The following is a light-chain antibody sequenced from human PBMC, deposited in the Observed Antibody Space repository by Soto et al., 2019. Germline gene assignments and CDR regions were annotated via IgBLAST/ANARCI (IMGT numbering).Light chain of an antibody. CDR3: QQYGSSPPYT. CDR1: QSVSSSY. V-gene: IGKV3-20*01. CDR2: GAS. J-gene: IGKJ2*01. Sequence: EIALTQSPGTLSLSPGERATLSCRASQSVSSSYLAWYQQKPGQAPRILIYGASSTATGIPDRFSGSGSGTDFTLTISRLDPEDFAVYYCQQYGSSPPYTFGQGTKLEIK.